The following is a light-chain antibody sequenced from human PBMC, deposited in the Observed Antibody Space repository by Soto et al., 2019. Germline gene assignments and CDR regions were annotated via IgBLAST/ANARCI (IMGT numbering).Light chain of an antibody. CDR3: QQSNTFPPT. CDR1: QGINSW. CDR2: GAS. J-gene: IGKJ1*01. Sequence: DIQMTQSPSSVSASVGDRLTVTCRASQGINSWLAWYQQQPGKAPKLLIYGASQLQNGVPSRFSGSRSGTDFTLTISSLQPEDFGTFYCQQSNTFPPTFGQGTKVEMK. V-gene: IGKV1-12*01.